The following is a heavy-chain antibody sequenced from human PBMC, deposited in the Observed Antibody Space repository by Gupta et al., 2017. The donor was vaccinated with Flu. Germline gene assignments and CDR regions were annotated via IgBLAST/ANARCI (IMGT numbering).Heavy chain of an antibody. CDR1: GLTFNNYA. Sequence: EVQLLESGGGLIQPGGSLRLSCAASGLTFNNYAINWVRQAPEKGLEWVSAISGSGDNTYYADSVKGRFTISRDNSKNMVYLQMNSLRAEDTAVYYCAKAAYSYGTGRSFDYWGQGALVTVSS. CDR3: AKAAYSYGTGRSFDY. CDR2: ISGSGDNT. J-gene: IGHJ4*02. D-gene: IGHD5-18*01. V-gene: IGHV3-23*01.